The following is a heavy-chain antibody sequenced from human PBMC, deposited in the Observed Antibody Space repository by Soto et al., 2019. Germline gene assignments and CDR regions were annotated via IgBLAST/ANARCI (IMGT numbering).Heavy chain of an antibody. V-gene: IGHV1-69*13. CDR2: INPIFGTA. CDR3: ARDSTKYIVVVPAAMLGYYYYGMDV. J-gene: IGHJ6*02. Sequence: SVKVSCKASGYTFTGYYMNWVRQAPGQGLEWMGWINPIFGTANYAQKFQGRVTITADESTSTAYMELSSLRSEDTAVYYCARDSTKYIVVVPAAMLGYYYYGMDVWGQGTTVTVSS. CDR1: GYTFTGYY. D-gene: IGHD2-2*01.